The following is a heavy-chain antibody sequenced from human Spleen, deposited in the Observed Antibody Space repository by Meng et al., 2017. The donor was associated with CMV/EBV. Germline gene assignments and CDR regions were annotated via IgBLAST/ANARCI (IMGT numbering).Heavy chain of an antibody. CDR3: ARDDYGGNRRGTTGMDV. Sequence: SETLSLTCAVSGGSISSSNWWSWVRQPPGKGLEWIGEINHSGSTNYNPSLKSRVTISVDTSKNQFSLNLSSVTAADTAVYYCARDDYGGNRRGTTGMDVWGQGTTVTVSS. CDR2: INHSGST. D-gene: IGHD4-23*01. J-gene: IGHJ6*02. CDR1: GGSISSSNW. V-gene: IGHV4-4*02.